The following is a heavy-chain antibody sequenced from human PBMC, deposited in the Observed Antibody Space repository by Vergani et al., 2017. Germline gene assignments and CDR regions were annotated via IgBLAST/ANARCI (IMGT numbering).Heavy chain of an antibody. Sequence: QVQLVESGGGVVQPGRSLRLSCAASGFTFSSYAMHWVRQAPGKGLEWVSVISGSGGSTYYADSVKGRFTISRDNSKKTLYLQMNSLRAEDTAVYYCARDYHYGSGNPLYYMDVWGKGTTVTVSS. J-gene: IGHJ6*03. CDR1: GFTFSSYA. CDR3: ARDYHYGSGNPLYYMDV. D-gene: IGHD3-10*01. V-gene: IGHV3-NL1*01. CDR2: ISGSGGST.